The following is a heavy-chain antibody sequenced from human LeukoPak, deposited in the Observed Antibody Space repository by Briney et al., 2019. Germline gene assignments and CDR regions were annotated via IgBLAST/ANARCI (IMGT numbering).Heavy chain of an antibody. CDR1: GFIFSNFD. J-gene: IGHJ4*02. CDR3: ARGGLESPWSGYNAPDF. CDR2: ISAGGGST. Sequence: AGSLSLSCAASGFIFSNFDMHWVRQAPGKGLEYVSSISAGGGSTYYAASVTGTVTISRDAVKDTLYLQMGSVRIEDTAVYYCARGGLESPWSGYNAPDFWGQGTLVTVSS. V-gene: IGHV3-64*02. D-gene: IGHD3-3*01.